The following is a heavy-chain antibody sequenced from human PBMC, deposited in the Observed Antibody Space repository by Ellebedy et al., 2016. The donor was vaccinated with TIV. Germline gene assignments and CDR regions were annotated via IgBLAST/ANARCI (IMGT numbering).Heavy chain of an antibody. CDR3: VKNNGGSGPNWFAP. D-gene: IGHD2-8*01. Sequence: GESLKISXAASGFIFSNYRMNWVRQTPGKGLEWVSSISDSGSYVSYTDSVKGRFTISRDNAKNALYLRINSLRVEDAGTYYCVKNNGGSGPNWFAPWGQGTLVTVSS. J-gene: IGHJ5*02. CDR1: GFIFSNYR. CDR2: ISDSGSYV. V-gene: IGHV3-21*01.